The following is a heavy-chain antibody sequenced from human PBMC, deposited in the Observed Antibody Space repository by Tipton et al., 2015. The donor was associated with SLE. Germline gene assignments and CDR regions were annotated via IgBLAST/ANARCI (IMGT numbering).Heavy chain of an antibody. Sequence: RIACGASGFTFDDYAMHWVRQAPGKGLEWVSGISWNSGSIGYADSVEGRFTISRDNAKNSLYLQMNSLRAEDTALYYCAKGRARGAMGRYFDYWGQGTLVTVSS. CDR2: ISWNSGSI. CDR1: GFTFDDYA. V-gene: IGHV3-9*01. CDR3: AKGRARGAMGRYFDY. D-gene: IGHD3-16*01. J-gene: IGHJ4*02.